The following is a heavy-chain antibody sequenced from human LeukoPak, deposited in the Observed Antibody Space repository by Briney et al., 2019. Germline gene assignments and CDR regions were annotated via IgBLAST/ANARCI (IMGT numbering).Heavy chain of an antibody. CDR2: IYYSGST. CDR1: GGSISSGGYY. Sequence: SETLSLTCTVSGGSISSGGYYWSWIRQPPGKGLEWIGYIYYSGSTNYNPSLKSRVTISVDTSKNQFSLKLSSVTAADTAVYYCAREDGLGVDYWGQGTLVTVSS. CDR3: AREDGLGVDY. D-gene: IGHD1-26*01. J-gene: IGHJ4*02. V-gene: IGHV4-61*08.